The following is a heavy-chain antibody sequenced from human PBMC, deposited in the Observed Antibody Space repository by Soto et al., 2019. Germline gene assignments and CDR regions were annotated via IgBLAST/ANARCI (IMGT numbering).Heavy chain of an antibody. CDR2: IYYSGST. CDR3: VRGDYDLAHYYYGMDV. D-gene: IGHD3-3*01. V-gene: IGHV4-59*01. Sequence: SETLSLTCTVSGGSISSYYWSWIRQPPGKGLEWIGYIYYSGSTNYNPSLKSRVTISVDTSKNQFSLKLSSVTAADTAVYYCVRGDYDLAHYYYGMDVWGQGTTVTVSS. CDR1: GGSISSYY. J-gene: IGHJ6*02.